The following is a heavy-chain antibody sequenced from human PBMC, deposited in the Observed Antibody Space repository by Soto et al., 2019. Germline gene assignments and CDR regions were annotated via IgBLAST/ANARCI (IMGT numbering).Heavy chain of an antibody. CDR1: GCTCSGYG. J-gene: IGHJ3*02. D-gene: IGHD6-19*01. Sequence: GGSLRLSCAASGCTCSGYGRNWVRQAPGKGLEWVSSISSSSSYIYYADSVKGRFTISRDNAKNSLYLQMNSLRAEDTAVYYCAMVYGSSGPPGHAFDIWGQGTMVTVSS. CDR3: AMVYGSSGPPGHAFDI. V-gene: IGHV3-21*01. CDR2: ISSSSSYI.